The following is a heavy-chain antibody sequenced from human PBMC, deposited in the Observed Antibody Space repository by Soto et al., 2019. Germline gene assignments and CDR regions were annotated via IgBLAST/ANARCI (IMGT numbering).Heavy chain of an antibody. D-gene: IGHD1-26*01. CDR3: AHRYGGNYYRWYFDS. Sequence: QITLKESGPTLVKPTQTLTVTCTFSGFSLSTSGAGVGWIRQSPGKAPEWLALISWKDEKRYNPGLKSRLTITTDTSKDQVVLTMTALDPVDTATYFCAHRYGGNYYRWYFDSWGQGTLVTVSS. J-gene: IGHJ4*02. V-gene: IGHV2-5*01. CDR1: GFSLSTSGAG. CDR2: ISWKDEK.